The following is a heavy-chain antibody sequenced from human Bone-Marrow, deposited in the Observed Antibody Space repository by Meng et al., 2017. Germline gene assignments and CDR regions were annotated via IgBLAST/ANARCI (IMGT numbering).Heavy chain of an antibody. Sequence: QVQLQQWGAGLLKPSGTLSLTCAVYGGSFSGYYWGWIRQPPGKGLEWIGEINHSGSTNYNPSLKSRVTISVDTSKNQFSLKLSSVTAADTAVYYCARVGYSGSRVTSYYFDYWGQGTLVTASS. V-gene: IGHV4-34*01. D-gene: IGHD1-26*01. CDR3: ARVGYSGSRVTSYYFDY. J-gene: IGHJ4*02. CDR1: GGSFSGYY. CDR2: INHSGST.